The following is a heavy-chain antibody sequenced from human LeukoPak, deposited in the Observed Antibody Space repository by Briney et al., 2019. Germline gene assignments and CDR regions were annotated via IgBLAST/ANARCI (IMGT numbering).Heavy chain of an antibody. J-gene: IGHJ4*02. CDR2: TYYRSKWYN. CDR3: ARSSGCYDY. D-gene: IGHD6-19*01. CDR1: GVSVYSSTAV. Sequence: SQTLSLTCAISGVSVYSSTAVWHWIRQSPTRNFEWLGRTYYRSKWYNDYAVSVKSRITINPDTSKNQFSLQLNSVTPEDTAVYYCARSSGCYDYWGQGTLVTVSS. V-gene: IGHV6-1*01.